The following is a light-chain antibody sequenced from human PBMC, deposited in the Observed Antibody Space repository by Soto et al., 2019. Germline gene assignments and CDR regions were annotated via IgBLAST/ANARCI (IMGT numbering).Light chain of an antibody. CDR1: QSVSSN. CDR3: QQYNNWPPWT. Sequence: IVMTQSPATLSVSPGERASLSCRASQSVSSNLAWYQQKPGQAPRLLIYGASTRATGIPARFSGSESGTEFTLTISSLQSEDFAIYYCQQYNNWPPWTFGQGTKVDIK. V-gene: IGKV3-15*01. J-gene: IGKJ1*01. CDR2: GAS.